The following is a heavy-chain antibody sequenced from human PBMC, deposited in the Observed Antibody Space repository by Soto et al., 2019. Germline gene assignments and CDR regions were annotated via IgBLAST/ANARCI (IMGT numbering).Heavy chain of an antibody. Sequence: EVQLVESGGDLIQPGGSLRLSCAASGFTFSGHWMHWVRQVPGKGLEWGSRINPDGGSSAYADSVKGRFTISRDNAKNTLYLQMNGLRAEYTAVYYCAREAGYCSRTSCYRRAFDTWGQGTTVTVS. CDR1: GFTFSGHW. CDR2: INPDGGSS. CDR3: AREAGYCSRTSCYRRAFDT. D-gene: IGHD2-2*01. J-gene: IGHJ3*02. V-gene: IGHV3-74*03.